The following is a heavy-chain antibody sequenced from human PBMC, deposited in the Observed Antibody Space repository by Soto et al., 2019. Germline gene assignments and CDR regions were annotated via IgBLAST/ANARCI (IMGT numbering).Heavy chain of an antibody. CDR1: GYGFSLG. CDR2: ISASDGGA. Sequence: ASVKVYCKASGYGFSLGFSWVRQSPGQGLEWMGWISASDGGANSAQKFRGRMSMTTDTSTNTAYMELLSLTSDDTAVYFCATYYFGSGSYYRFDTWGPGTLVTSPQ. J-gene: IGHJ4*02. CDR3: ATYYFGSGSYYRFDT. D-gene: IGHD3-10*01. V-gene: IGHV1-18*01.